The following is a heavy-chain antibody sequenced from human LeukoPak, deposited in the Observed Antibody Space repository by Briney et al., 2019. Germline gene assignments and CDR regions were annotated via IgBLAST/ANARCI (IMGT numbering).Heavy chain of an antibody. J-gene: IGHJ4*02. V-gene: IGHV4-59*08. CDR1: GGSISSYY. CDR2: IYYSGST. CDR3: ARHGSASYSNYVFDY. Sequence: PSETLSLTCTVSGGSISSYYWSWIRQPPGKRLEWIGYIYYSGSTNYNPSLKSRVTISVDTSKNQFSLKLSSVTAADTAVYYCARHGSASYSNYVFDYWGQGTLVTVSS. D-gene: IGHD4-11*01.